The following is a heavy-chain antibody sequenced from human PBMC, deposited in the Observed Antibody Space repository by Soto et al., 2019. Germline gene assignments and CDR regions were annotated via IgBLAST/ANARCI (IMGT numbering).Heavy chain of an antibody. D-gene: IGHD3-22*01. CDR3: AARPYYYDSSGYYGS. CDR2: ISACNDNT. Sequence: ASVKVSCKASGFTFTSYAISWVRQAPGQGLEWMGWISACNDNTNYAQKFQERVTITRDMSTSTAYMELSSLRSEDTAVYYCAARPYYYDSSGYYGSWGQGTLVTVSS. CDR1: GFTFTSYA. V-gene: IGHV1-18*01. J-gene: IGHJ5*02.